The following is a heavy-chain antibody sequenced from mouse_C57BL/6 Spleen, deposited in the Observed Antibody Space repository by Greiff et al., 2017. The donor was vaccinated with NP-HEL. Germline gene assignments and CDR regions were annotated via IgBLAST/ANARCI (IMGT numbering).Heavy chain of an antibody. V-gene: IGHV1-61*01. Sequence: VQLQQPGAELVRPGSSVKLSCKASGYTFTSYWMDWVKQRPGQGLEWIGNIYPSDSETHYNQKFKDKATLTVDKSSSTAYMQLSSLTSEDSAVYYCARRGDYGSSWDYWGQGTTLTVSS. CDR1: GYTFTSYW. CDR3: ARRGDYGSSWDY. CDR2: IYPSDSET. D-gene: IGHD1-1*01. J-gene: IGHJ2*01.